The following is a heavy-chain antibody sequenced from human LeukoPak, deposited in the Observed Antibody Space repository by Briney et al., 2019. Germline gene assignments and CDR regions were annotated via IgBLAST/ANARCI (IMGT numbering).Heavy chain of an antibody. D-gene: IGHD5-24*01. CDR3: ARGGTKMAYYFDY. Sequence: SETLSLTCAVSGGSISSYYWSCIRQPPGKGLEWIAYISYSGSTNYNPSFKSRVTISVDTSKNQFSLKLSSVTAADTAVYYCARGGTKMAYYFDYWGQGTLVTVSS. CDR1: GGSISSYY. V-gene: IGHV4-59*01. CDR2: ISYSGST. J-gene: IGHJ4*02.